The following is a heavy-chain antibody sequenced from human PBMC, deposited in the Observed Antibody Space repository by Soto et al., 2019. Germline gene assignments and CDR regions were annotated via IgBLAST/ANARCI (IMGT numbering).Heavy chain of an antibody. CDR2: ISYDGSNK. CDR1: GFTFSDYA. J-gene: IGHJ4*02. Sequence: QVQLVESGGGVVQPGRSLRLSCAASGFTFSDYALHWVRQAPGKGLEWVAVISYDGSNKYYADSVKGRFTVSRDNSKNTLYLQMNSLRAEDTAVYYCAREGSHSSSPYFEYWGQGTLVTVSS. CDR3: AREGSHSSSPYFEY. D-gene: IGHD6-6*01. V-gene: IGHV3-30-3*01.